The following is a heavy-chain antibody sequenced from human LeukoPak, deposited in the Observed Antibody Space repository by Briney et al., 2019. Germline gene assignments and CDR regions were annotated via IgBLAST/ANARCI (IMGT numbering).Heavy chain of an antibody. CDR2: IYSDNT. V-gene: IGHV3-53*01. CDR3: ARRAGAYSHPYDY. J-gene: IGHJ4*02. D-gene: IGHD4/OR15-4a*01. CDR1: GFTVSSNS. Sequence: GGSLRLSCTVSGFTVSSNSMSWVRQAPGEGLEWGSFIYSDNTHYSDSVKGRFTISRDNSKNTLYLQMTSLRAEDTAVYYCARRAGAYSHPYDYWGQGTLVPVSS.